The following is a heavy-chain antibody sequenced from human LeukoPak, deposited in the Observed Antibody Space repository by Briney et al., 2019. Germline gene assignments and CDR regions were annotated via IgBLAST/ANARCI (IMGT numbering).Heavy chain of an antibody. J-gene: IGHJ5*02. CDR3: ARGRISYWFDP. CDR1: GGSISSSSYY. CDR2: INHSGST. D-gene: IGHD3-10*01. V-gene: IGHV4-39*07. Sequence: SETLSLTCTVSGGSISSSSYYWSWIRQPPGKGLEWIGEINHSGSTNYNPSLKSRVTISVDTSKNQFSLKLSSVTAADTAVYYCARGRISYWFDPWGQGTLVTVSS.